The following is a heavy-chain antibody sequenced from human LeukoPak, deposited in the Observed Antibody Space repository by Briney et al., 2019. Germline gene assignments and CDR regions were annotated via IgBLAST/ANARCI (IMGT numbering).Heavy chain of an antibody. V-gene: IGHV3-9*01. CDR1: GFTFDDYA. D-gene: IGHD5-12*01. CDR2: ISWNSGSI. Sequence: GGSLRLSCAASGFTFDDYAMHWVRQAPGKGLEWVSGISWNSGSIGYADSVKGRFTISRDNAKNSLYLQMNSLRAEDTALYYCAKDLHYSGELDYWGQGTLVTVSS. CDR3: AKDLHYSGELDY. J-gene: IGHJ4*02.